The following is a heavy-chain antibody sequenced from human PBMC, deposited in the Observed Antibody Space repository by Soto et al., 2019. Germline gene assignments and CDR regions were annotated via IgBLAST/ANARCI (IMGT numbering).Heavy chain of an antibody. CDR2: ISAYNGNT. V-gene: IGHV1-18*01. D-gene: IGHD3-10*01. Sequence: GASVKVSCKASGYTFTSYGISWVRQAPGQGLEWMGWISAYNGNTNYAQKLQGRVTMTTDTSTSTAYMELRSLRSDDTAVYYCARGPLGHYGSGSYYTEDYFDYWGQGTLVTVSS. CDR3: ARGPLGHYGSGSYYTEDYFDY. CDR1: GYTFTSYG. J-gene: IGHJ4*02.